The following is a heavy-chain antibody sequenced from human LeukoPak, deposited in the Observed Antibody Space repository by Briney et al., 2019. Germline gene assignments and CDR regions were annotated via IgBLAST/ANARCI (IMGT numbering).Heavy chain of an antibody. J-gene: IGHJ4*02. D-gene: IGHD6-13*01. CDR3: TRHQITAAADDY. CDR1: GFTFSGSA. V-gene: IGHV3-73*01. Sequence: PGGSLRPSCAASGFTFSGSAMHWVRQASGKGLEWVGRIRSKANSYATAYAASVKGRFTISRDDSKNTAYLQMNSLKTEDTAVYYCTRHQITAAADDYWGQGTLVTVSS. CDR2: IRSKANSYAT.